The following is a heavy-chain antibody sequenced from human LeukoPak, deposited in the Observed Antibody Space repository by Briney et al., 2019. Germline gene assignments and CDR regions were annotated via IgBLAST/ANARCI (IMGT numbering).Heavy chain of an antibody. V-gene: IGHV3-21*01. D-gene: IGHD3-3*01. CDR2: ISSSSSYI. CDR1: GFTFSSYS. J-gene: IGHJ5*02. CDR3: ARDPTIFGVVIVENWFDP. Sequence: GGSLRLSCAASGFTFSSYSMNWVRQAPGKGLEWVSSISSSSSYIYHADSVKGRFTISRDNAKNSLYLQMNSLRAEDTAVYYCARDPTIFGVVIVENWFDPWGQGTLVTVSS.